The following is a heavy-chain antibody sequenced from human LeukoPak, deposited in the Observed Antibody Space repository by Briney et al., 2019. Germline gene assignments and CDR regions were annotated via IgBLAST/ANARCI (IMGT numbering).Heavy chain of an antibody. CDR2: ISAYNGNT. J-gene: IGHJ4*02. CDR3: ARDSEIAAAGTDY. V-gene: IGHV1-18*04. Sequence: ASVKVSCKASGYTFTSYGISWVRQAPGQGLEWMGWISAYNGNTNYAQKLQGRVTMTTDTSTSTAYVELRSLRSDDTAVYYCARDSEIAAAGTDYWGQGTLVTVSS. CDR1: GYTFTSYG. D-gene: IGHD6-13*01.